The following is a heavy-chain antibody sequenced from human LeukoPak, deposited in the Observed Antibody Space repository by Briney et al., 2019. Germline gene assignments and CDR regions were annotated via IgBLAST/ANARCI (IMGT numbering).Heavy chain of an antibody. J-gene: IGHJ4*02. CDR2: IRHDGSNT. Sequence: GGSLRLSCAASGFTFNIYGMHWVRQAPGKGLEWVAFIRHDGSNTYYADSVKGRFTISRDNSKTTLYLQMNSLRAEDTAVYYCASGSRDGYNYRFDYWGQGTLVTVSS. V-gene: IGHV3-30*02. CDR1: GFTFNIYG. CDR3: ASGSRDGYNYRFDY. D-gene: IGHD5-24*01.